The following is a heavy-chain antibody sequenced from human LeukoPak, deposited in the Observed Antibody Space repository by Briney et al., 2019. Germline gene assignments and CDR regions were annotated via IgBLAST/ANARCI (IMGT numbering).Heavy chain of an antibody. CDR2: IIPIFGTA. CDR3: ARALEDSSGYYYEGQAFDI. J-gene: IGHJ3*02. Sequence: SVKVSCKASGGTFSSYAISLVRQAPGQGLEWMGRIIPIFGTANYAQKFQGRGTITTDESTSTAYMELSSLRSEDTAVYYCARALEDSSGYYYEGQAFDIWGQGTMVTVSS. D-gene: IGHD3-22*01. V-gene: IGHV1-69*05. CDR1: GGTFSSYA.